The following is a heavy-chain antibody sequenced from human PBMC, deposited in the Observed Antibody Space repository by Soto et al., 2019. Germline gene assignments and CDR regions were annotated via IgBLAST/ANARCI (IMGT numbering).Heavy chain of an antibody. J-gene: IGHJ6*02. CDR1: GFTFSSYS. CDR2: ISSSSSTI. V-gene: IGHV3-48*02. Sequence: GGSLRLSCAASGFTFSSYSMNWVRQAPGKGLEWVSYISSSSSTIYYADSVKGRFTISRDNAKNSLYLQMNSLRDEDTAVYYCARRIAVAGDPFYYYYGMDVWGQGTTVTVSS. CDR3: ARRIAVAGDPFYYYYGMDV. D-gene: IGHD6-19*01.